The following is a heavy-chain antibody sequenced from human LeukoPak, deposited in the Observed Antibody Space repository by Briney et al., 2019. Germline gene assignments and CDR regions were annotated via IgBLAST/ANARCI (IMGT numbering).Heavy chain of an antibody. J-gene: IGHJ6*02. D-gene: IGHD3-9*01. Sequence: ASVKVSCKASGYTFTGYYMHWVRQAPGQGLEWMGWINPNSGGTNYTQKFQGRVTMTRDTSISTAYMELSRLRSDDTAVYYCARYDILTGYYSRQYYYGMDVWGQGTTVTVSS. CDR3: ARYDILTGYYSRQYYYGMDV. V-gene: IGHV1-2*02. CDR1: GYTFTGYY. CDR2: INPNSGGT.